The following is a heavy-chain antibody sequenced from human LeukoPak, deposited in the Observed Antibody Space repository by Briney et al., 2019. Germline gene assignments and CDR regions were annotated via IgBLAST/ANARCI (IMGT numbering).Heavy chain of an antibody. CDR2: IWYDGSNK. D-gene: IGHD4-23*01. V-gene: IGHV3-33*01. CDR3: ARGGNATYFDY. Sequence: GGSLRLSCAASGFTFSSYGMHWVRQAPGKGLEWVAVIWYDGSNKYYADSVKGRFTISRDNSKNTPYLQMNSLRAEDTAVYYCARGGNATYFDYWGQGTLVTVSS. CDR1: GFTFSSYG. J-gene: IGHJ4*02.